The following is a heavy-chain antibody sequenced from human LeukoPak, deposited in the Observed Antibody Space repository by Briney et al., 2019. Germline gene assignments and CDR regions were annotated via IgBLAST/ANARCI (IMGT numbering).Heavy chain of an antibody. CDR3: ARPSGYCSSTNCPAGY. V-gene: IGHV3-23*01. CDR2: ISGSGGST. D-gene: IGHD2-2*01. Sequence: GGSLRLSCAASGLTFSSYGMSWVRQAPGKGLEWVSAISGSGGSTYFADSVTGRFTISRDNSKNTLYLQMNSLRAEDTAVYYCARPSGYCSSTNCPAGYWGQGTLVTVSS. J-gene: IGHJ4*02. CDR1: GLTFSSYG.